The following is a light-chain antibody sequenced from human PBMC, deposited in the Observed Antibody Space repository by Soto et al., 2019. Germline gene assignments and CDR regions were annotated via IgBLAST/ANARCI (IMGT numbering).Light chain of an antibody. J-gene: IGKJ5*01. CDR1: KSISSY. CDR2: AAS. Sequence: TQPPASLSSTLRGTVTNTCLASKSISSYLNWYQQKPGKAPKLLIYAASSLQSGVPSRFSGSGSGTDFTLSISSLQREDFVTYDWLQSSSTLITFGQGTRLEI. V-gene: IGKV1-39*01. CDR3: LQSSSTLIT.